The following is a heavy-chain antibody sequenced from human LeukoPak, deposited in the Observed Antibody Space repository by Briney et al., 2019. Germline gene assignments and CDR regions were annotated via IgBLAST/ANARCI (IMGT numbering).Heavy chain of an antibody. J-gene: IGHJ6*03. CDR1: GYSFSNHG. Sequence: ASVKASCKGSGYSFSNHGITWVRQAPGQGLEWIGWISPHKGNTNYQQRLQGRLIMTTDASTSTAYMELRDLRSDDTAIYYCARDQQQGDHYSFYYMDFWGEGSTFIVSS. V-gene: IGHV1-18*01. D-gene: IGHD1/OR15-1a*01. CDR2: ISPHKGNT. CDR3: ARDQQQGDHYSFYYMDF.